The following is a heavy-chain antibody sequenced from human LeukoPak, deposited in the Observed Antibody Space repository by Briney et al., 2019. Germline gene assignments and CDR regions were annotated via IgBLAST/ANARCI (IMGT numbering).Heavy chain of an antibody. CDR1: GFTFDDYT. CDR2: ISWDGGST. D-gene: IGHD6-19*01. J-gene: IGHJ6*02. Sequence: GGSLRLSCAASGFTFDDYTMHWVRQAPGKGLEWVSLISWDGGSTYYADSVKGRFTISRDNSKNSLYLQMNSLRTEDTALYYCAKDRVAVADQYYYYYGMDVWGQGTTVTVSS. CDR3: AKDRVAVADQYYYYYGMDV. V-gene: IGHV3-43*01.